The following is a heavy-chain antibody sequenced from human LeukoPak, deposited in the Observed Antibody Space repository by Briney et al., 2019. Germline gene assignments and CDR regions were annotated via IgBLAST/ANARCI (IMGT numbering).Heavy chain of an antibody. CDR3: ARHGPGGWLVRKGYYYYMDV. Sequence: GESLKISCKGSGYSFSSYWIGWVRQMPGKGLEWMAIIYPGDSDTRYSPSFQGQVTISADKSISTAYLQWSSLKASDTAMYYCARHGPGGWLVRKGYYYYMDVWGKGTKVTVSS. V-gene: IGHV5-51*01. CDR1: GYSFSSYW. J-gene: IGHJ6*03. D-gene: IGHD6-19*01. CDR2: IYPGDSDT.